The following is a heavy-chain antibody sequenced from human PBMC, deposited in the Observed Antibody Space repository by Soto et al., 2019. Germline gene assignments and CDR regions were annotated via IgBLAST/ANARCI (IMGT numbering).Heavy chain of an antibody. CDR2: IIPIFGTA. Sequence: QVQLVQSGAEVKKPGSSVKVSCKASGGTFSSYAISWVRQAPGQGLEWMGGIIPIFGTANYAQKFQGRVTITAAESTSTAYMEMSSLSSEDTAVYYCARGAMCGGDCYPHYCWGQGTLVTVSS. V-gene: IGHV1-69*12. CDR1: GGTFSSYA. CDR3: ARGAMCGGDCYPHYC. D-gene: IGHD2-21*02. J-gene: IGHJ4*02.